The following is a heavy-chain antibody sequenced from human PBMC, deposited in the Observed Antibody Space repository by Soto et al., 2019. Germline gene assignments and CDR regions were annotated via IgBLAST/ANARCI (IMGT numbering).Heavy chain of an antibody. CDR2: IIPIFGTA. CDR1: GGTFSSYA. D-gene: IGHD5-12*01. V-gene: IGHV1-69*01. Sequence: QVQLVQSGAEVQKPGSSVKVSCKASGGTFSSYAISWVRQAPGQGLEWMGGIIPIFGTANYAQKFQGRVTITADESTSTAYMELSSLRSEDTAVYYCARDSGYDYDYYYYGMDVWGQGTTVTVSS. CDR3: ARDSGYDYDYYYYGMDV. J-gene: IGHJ6*02.